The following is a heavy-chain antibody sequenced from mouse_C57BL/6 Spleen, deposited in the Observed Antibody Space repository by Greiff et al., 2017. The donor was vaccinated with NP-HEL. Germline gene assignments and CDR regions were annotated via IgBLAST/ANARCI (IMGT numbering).Heavy chain of an antibody. V-gene: IGHV5-4*01. CDR1: GFTFSSYA. CDR3: AREGGLGRNYAMDY. Sequence: EVQRVESGGGLVKPGGSLKLSCAASGFTFSSYAMSWVRQTPEKRLEWVATISDGGSYTYYPDNVKGRFTISRDNAKNNLYLQMSHLKSEDTAMYYCAREGGLGRNYAMDYWGQGTSVTVSS. J-gene: IGHJ4*01. CDR2: ISDGGSYT. D-gene: IGHD4-1*01.